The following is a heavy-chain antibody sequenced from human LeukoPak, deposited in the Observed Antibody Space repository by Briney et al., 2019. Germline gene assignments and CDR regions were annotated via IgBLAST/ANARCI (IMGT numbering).Heavy chain of an antibody. CDR1: GYTFTGYY. CDR2: INPNSGGT. V-gene: IGHV1-2*02. J-gene: IGHJ3*02. D-gene: IGHD2-15*01. Sequence: ASVKVSCKASGYTFTGYYMHWVRQAPGQGLEWMGWINPNSGGTNYAQKFQGRVTMTRDTSISTAYMELSRLRSEDMAMYYCGRVSCGGNCYSLIGTFDIWGQGTMVTVSS. CDR3: GRVSCGGNCYSLIGTFDI.